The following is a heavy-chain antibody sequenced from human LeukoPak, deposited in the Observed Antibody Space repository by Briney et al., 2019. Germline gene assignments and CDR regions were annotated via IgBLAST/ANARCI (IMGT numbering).Heavy chain of an antibody. V-gene: IGHV4-34*01. CDR3: ARGRLGDCSSTSCYAYYYYGMDV. D-gene: IGHD2-2*01. CDR2: INHSGST. J-gene: IGHJ6*04. Sequence: SETLSLTCAVYGGSFSGYYWSWIRQPPGKGLEWIGEINHSGSTNYNPSLKSRVTISVDTSKNQFSLKLSSVTAADTAVYYCARGRLGDCSSTSCYAYYYYGMDVWGKGTTVTVSS. CDR1: GGSFSGYY.